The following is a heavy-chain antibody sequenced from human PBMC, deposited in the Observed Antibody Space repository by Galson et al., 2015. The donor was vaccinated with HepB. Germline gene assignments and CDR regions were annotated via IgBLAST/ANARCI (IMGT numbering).Heavy chain of an antibody. CDR2: IAPALDVA. J-gene: IGHJ6*02. V-gene: IGHV1-69*04. CDR1: GGTFSSYA. CDR3: ARARDAGTYLYYYYGMDV. D-gene: IGHD1-26*01. Sequence: SVKVSCKASGGTFSSYAISWVRQAPGQGLEWMGRIAPALDVANYAQSFQGRVTITADKSTNTAYMELSRLRSEGTAVYYCARARDAGTYLYYYYGMDVWGQGTTVTVSS.